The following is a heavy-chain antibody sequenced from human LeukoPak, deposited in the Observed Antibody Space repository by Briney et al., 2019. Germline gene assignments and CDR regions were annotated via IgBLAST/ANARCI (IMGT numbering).Heavy chain of an antibody. CDR3: AKDLDTIFGASLFDY. V-gene: IGHV3-23*01. J-gene: IGHJ4*02. D-gene: IGHD3-3*01. CDR2: ISGSGGST. Sequence: GGSLRLSCAASGFTFSSYAMSWVRQAPGKGLEWVSAISGSGGSTYYADSVEGRFTISRDNSKNTLYLQMNSLRAEDTAVYYCAKDLDTIFGASLFDYWGQGTLVTVSS. CDR1: GFTFSSYA.